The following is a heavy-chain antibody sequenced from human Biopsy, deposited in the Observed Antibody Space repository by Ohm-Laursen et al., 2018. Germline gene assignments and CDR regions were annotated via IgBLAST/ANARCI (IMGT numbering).Heavy chain of an antibody. CDR1: GFTFSDYY. Sequence: SLRLSCSASGFTFSDYYMSWIRQAPGKGLEWISYLSSRGSNIYYADSVKGRFTVSRDNANNSLFLQMNSLRAEDTAVYYCARLPDFWSGYYVDSWGQGTLVTVSS. CDR2: LSSRGSNI. D-gene: IGHD3-3*01. V-gene: IGHV3-11*01. CDR3: ARLPDFWSGYYVDS. J-gene: IGHJ4*02.